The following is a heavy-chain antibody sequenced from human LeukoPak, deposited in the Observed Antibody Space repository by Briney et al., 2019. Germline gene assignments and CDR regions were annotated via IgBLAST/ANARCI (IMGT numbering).Heavy chain of an antibody. Sequence: GGSLRLSCAASGFTFGSYAMHWVRQAPGRGLEWVAGISYDGTNKYYADSVKGRFTISRDNSKNTLYLQMNSLRTDDTAVYYCSRESPACGEDCYFDYWGQGTLVTVSS. D-gene: IGHD2-21*02. CDR2: ISYDGTNK. CDR1: GFTFGSYA. CDR3: SRESPACGEDCYFDY. J-gene: IGHJ4*02. V-gene: IGHV3-30-3*01.